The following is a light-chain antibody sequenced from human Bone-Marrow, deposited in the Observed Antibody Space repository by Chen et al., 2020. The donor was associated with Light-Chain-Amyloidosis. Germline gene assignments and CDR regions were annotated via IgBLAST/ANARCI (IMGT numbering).Light chain of an antibody. CDR1: NIGSTS. CDR2: DDS. Sequence: SYVLTQPSSVSVAPGQTATLACGGNNIGSTSVHWYQQTPGRAPLLVVYDDSDRPSGIPERLSGSKAGNTATLTISRVEAGEEGDECCQVGGRSSDRPGFGGGTKLTVL. V-gene: IGLV3-21*02. CDR3: QVGGRSSDRPG. J-gene: IGLJ3*02.